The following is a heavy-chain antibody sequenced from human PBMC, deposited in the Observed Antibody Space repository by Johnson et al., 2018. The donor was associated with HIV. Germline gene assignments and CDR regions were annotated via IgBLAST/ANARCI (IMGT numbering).Heavy chain of an antibody. CDR1: GFTFDDYG. D-gene: IGHD3-10*01. CDR2: IDWSGGRT. Sequence: EMQLVESGGGVARPGGSLRLSCAASGFTFDDYGMSWVRQAPGKGLEWVSGIDWSGGRTGYADSVKGRFTISRDNAKKLLYLQMYSLRAEDTAFYYCARRGITIVADAFDIWGQGTMVTVSS. CDR3: ARRGITIVADAFDI. J-gene: IGHJ3*02. V-gene: IGHV3-20*04.